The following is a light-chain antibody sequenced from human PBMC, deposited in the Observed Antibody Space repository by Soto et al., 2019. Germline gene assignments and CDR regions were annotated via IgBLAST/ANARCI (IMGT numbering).Light chain of an antibody. CDR3: GTWDSSLSAVV. Sequence: QSVLTQPPSVAEAPGQTVTSSCSGSSSNIGNNDVSWYQQLPGTAPKLLIYDNNKRPSGIPDRFSGSKSGTSATMGITGLQTGDEADYYCGTWDSSLSAVVFGGGTKRTFL. J-gene: IGLJ2*01. V-gene: IGLV1-51*01. CDR2: DNN. CDR1: SSNIGNND.